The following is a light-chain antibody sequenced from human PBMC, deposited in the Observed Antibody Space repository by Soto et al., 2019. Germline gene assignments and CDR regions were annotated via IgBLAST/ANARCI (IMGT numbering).Light chain of an antibody. CDR3: QHYGSSYT. CDR1: QSVSNSY. Sequence: ENVLTQSPGTLSLSPGERATLSCRASQSVSNSYLAWYQQKPRQAPMLLIYGASSRATGIPDRFSGSASGTDFTLTISRLEPEDLAVYYCQHYGSSYTFGQGTKLEIK. J-gene: IGKJ2*01. V-gene: IGKV3-20*01. CDR2: GAS.